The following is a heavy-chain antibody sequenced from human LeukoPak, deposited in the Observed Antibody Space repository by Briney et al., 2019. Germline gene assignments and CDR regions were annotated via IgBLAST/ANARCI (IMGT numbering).Heavy chain of an antibody. D-gene: IGHD1-1*01. CDR3: ARRYNWNDRHYYYYYMDV. J-gene: IGHJ6*03. CDR2: IDPSSGGA. V-gene: IGHV1-2*02. CDR1: GYTFTDSY. Sequence: GASVKVSCKTSGYTFTDSYLHWVRQAPGQGLEWMGWIDPSSGGANYAQKFQGRVTMTRDTSISTAYMELSSLRSDDTAVYYCARRYNWNDRHYYYYYMDVWGKGTTVTVSS.